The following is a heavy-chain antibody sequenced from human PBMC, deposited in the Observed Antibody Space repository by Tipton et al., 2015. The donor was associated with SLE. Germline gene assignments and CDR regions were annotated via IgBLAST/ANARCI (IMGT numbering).Heavy chain of an antibody. J-gene: IGHJ6*02. V-gene: IGHV5-10-1*01. CDR1: GYSFTSYW. D-gene: IGHD6-13*01. CDR3: ARHSSSWQGYYYGMDV. Sequence: QLVQSGAELEKAGESLRISCKGSGYSFTSYWISWVRQMPGKGLEWMGRIDPSDSYTNYSPSFQGHVTMSVDRSINTAYLQWSSLKASDTAMYYCARHSSSWQGYYYGMDVWGQGTTVSVSS. CDR2: IDPSDSYT.